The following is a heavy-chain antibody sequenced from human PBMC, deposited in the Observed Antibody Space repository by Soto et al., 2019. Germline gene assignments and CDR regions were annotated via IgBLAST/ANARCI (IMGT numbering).Heavy chain of an antibody. CDR3: ASSQVRGYSYGEPNFDY. CDR2: ISYDGSNK. CDR1: GFTFSSYA. D-gene: IGHD5-18*01. Sequence: LRLSCAASGFTFSSYAMHWVRQAPGKGLEWVAVISYDGSNKYYADSVKGRFTISRDNSKNTLYLQMNSLRAEDTAVYCCASSQVRGYSYGEPNFDYWGQGTLVTVSS. J-gene: IGHJ4*02. V-gene: IGHV3-30-3*01.